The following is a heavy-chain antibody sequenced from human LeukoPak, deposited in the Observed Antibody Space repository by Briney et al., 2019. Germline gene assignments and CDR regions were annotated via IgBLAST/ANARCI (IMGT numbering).Heavy chain of an antibody. CDR2: IYHSGST. Sequence: SETLSLACTVSGYSISSGYYWGWIRQPPGKGLEWIGSIYHSGSTYYNPSLKSRVTISVDTSKNQFSLKLSSVTAADTAVYYCAKGAKRVVGATTHWFDPWGQGTLVTVSS. V-gene: IGHV4-38-2*02. CDR3: AKGAKRVVGATTHWFDP. J-gene: IGHJ5*02. CDR1: GYSISSGYY. D-gene: IGHD1-26*01.